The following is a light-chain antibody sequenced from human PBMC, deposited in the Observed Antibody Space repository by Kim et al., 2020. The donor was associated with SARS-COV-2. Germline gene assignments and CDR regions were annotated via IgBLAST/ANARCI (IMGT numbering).Light chain of an antibody. CDR1: SSDIGVYNY. J-gene: IGLJ3*02. Sequence: QSVVTQPPSASGSPGQSVTISCTGTSSDIGVYNYVSWYQQYPGRAPQLMIYEVTKRPSGVPDRFSGSKSGNTASLTVSGLQADDEADYYCCSYAGNNNLVFGGGTKVTVL. V-gene: IGLV2-8*01. CDR2: EVT. CDR3: CSYAGNNNLV.